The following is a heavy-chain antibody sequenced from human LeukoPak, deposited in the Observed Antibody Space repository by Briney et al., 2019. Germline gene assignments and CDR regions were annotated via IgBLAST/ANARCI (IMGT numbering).Heavy chain of an antibody. CDR3: ASTGDFWSGVLADYYYYGMDV. CDR1: GYTFTSYA. D-gene: IGHD3-3*01. Sequence: ASVEVSCKASGYTFTSYAMHWVRQAPGQRLEWMGWINAGNGNTKYSQKFQGRVTITRDTSASTAYMELSSLRSEDTAVYYCASTGDFWSGVLADYYYYGMDVWGQGTTVTVSS. V-gene: IGHV1-3*01. J-gene: IGHJ6*02. CDR2: INAGNGNT.